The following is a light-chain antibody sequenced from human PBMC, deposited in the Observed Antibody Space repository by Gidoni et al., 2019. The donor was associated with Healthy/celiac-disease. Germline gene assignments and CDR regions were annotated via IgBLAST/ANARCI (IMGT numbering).Light chain of an antibody. CDR2: QDS. CDR3: QAWDSSTVV. J-gene: IGLJ2*01. Sequence: YQLTQPPAVILTLRQTASITCSGDKLGDKYACWYQQKPGQSPVLVIYQDSKRPSGIPERISGSNSGNTATLTVSGTQAMDEADYYCQAWDSSTVVFGGGTKLTVL. V-gene: IGLV3-1*01. CDR1: KLGDKY.